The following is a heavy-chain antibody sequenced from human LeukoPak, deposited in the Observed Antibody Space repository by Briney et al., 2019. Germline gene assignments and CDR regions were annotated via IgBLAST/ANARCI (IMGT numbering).Heavy chain of an antibody. CDR1: GFTFSSYS. V-gene: IGHV3-21*01. J-gene: IGHJ4*02. CDR2: ISSSSSYI. CDR3: ARDPGEGYGPGY. D-gene: IGHD3-10*01. Sequence: GGSLRLSCAASGFTFSSYSMNWVRQAPGKGLEWVSSISSSSSYIYYADSVKGRFTISRDNAKNSLYLQMNSLRAEDTAVYYCARDPGEGYGPGYWGQGTLVTVSS.